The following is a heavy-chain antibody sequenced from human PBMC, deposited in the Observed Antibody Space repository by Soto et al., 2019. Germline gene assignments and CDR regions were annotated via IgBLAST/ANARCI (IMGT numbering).Heavy chain of an antibody. CDR2: ISAYNGNT. J-gene: IGHJ4*02. CDR1: GYTFTSYG. Sequence: QVQLVQSGAEVKKPGASVKVSCKASGYTFTSYGISWVRKAPGQGLEWMGWISAYNGNTNYAQKLQGRVTMTTDTSTSTAYMELRSLRSNDTAVYYCARTDRILWFGELSAYFDYWGQGTLVTVSS. D-gene: IGHD3-10*01. V-gene: IGHV1-18*01. CDR3: ARTDRILWFGELSAYFDY.